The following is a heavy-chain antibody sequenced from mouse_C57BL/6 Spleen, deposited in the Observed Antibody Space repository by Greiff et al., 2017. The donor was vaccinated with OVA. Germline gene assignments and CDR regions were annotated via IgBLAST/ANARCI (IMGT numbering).Heavy chain of an antibody. CDR2: IRNKATGYTR. D-gene: IGHD2-10*02. J-gene: IGHJ4*01. Sequence: EVQLVESGGGLVQPGGSLSLSCAASGFTFTDYYMSWVRQPPGKALEWLGFIRNKATGYTREYSASVKGRFTISRDNSQSILYLQMNALRAEDSATYYCARTSTGMDYWGQGTSVTVSS. V-gene: IGHV7-3*01. CDR3: ARTSTGMDY. CDR1: GFTFTDYY.